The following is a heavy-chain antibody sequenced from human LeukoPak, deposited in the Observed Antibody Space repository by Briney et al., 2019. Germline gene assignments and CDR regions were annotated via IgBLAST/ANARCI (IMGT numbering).Heavy chain of an antibody. CDR3: ARDGGWLQTQNHYYYHGMDV. V-gene: IGHV1-69*04. J-gene: IGHJ6*02. D-gene: IGHD5-24*01. CDR1: GGTFSTYA. CDR2: ILPIFDMA. Sequence: SVKVSCKASGGTFSTYAITWVRQAPGQGLEWTGRILPIFDMANYAQKFQGRVTITADTSTRTAYMELSSLRSDDTAVYYCARDGGWLQTQNHYYYHGMDVWGQGTTVTVSS.